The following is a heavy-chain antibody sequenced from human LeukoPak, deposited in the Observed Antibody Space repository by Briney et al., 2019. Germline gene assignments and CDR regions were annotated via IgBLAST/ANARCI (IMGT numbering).Heavy chain of an antibody. V-gene: IGHV3-33*01. D-gene: IGHD6-19*01. CDR1: GFTFSSYG. CDR3: AGSIAVAGTIDY. J-gene: IGHJ4*02. CDR2: IWYDGSNK. Sequence: GGSLRLSCAASGFTFSSYGMHWVRQAPGKGLEWVAVIWYDGSNKYYADSVKGRFTISRDDSKNTLYLQMNSLRAEDTAVYYCAGSIAVAGTIDYWGQGTLVTVSS.